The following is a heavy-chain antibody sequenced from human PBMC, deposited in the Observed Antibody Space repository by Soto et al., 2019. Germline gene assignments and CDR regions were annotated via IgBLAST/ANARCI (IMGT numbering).Heavy chain of an antibody. D-gene: IGHD3-9*01. V-gene: IGHV1-18*01. CDR3: ARSPRLNYDILTGYYKGGGWFDP. Sequence: ASVKVSCKASGYTFTSYGISWVRQAPGQGLEWMGWISAYNGNTNYAQKLQGRVTMTTDTSTSTAYMELRSLRSDDTAVYYCARSPRLNYDILTGYYKGGGWFDPWGQGTLVTVS. CDR1: GYTFTSYG. J-gene: IGHJ5*02. CDR2: ISAYNGNT.